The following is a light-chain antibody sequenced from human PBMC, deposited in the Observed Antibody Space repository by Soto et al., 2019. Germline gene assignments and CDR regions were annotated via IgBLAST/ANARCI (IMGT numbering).Light chain of an antibody. Sequence: DIQMTQSPSTLSASVGDRVTITCRASQNIGNWLAWYQQKPGKTPYLLIYDASSLESGVPLRFRGSGSGTEFTLTFSSLQTDDSATYYCQQYNDEPWTFGQGTKVEIK. CDR3: QQYNDEPWT. V-gene: IGKV1-5*01. CDR2: DAS. J-gene: IGKJ1*01. CDR1: QNIGNW.